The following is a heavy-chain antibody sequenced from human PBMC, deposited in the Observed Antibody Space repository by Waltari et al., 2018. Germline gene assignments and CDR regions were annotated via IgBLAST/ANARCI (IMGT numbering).Heavy chain of an antibody. Sequence: VHLVQSGAVMRKPGSSVTVSCKTSVGTFGRYSMAWVRQAAGQGLEWLGGIIPIYGRPQYANNFQGRVTLTADASTTTVFLEMSGLRAEDTAIYFCARRDLGFAFDVWGQGTLVIVSS. CDR1: VGTFGRYS. D-gene: IGHD1-26*01. V-gene: IGHV1-69*12. CDR3: ARRDLGFAFDV. J-gene: IGHJ3*01. CDR2: IIPIYGRP.